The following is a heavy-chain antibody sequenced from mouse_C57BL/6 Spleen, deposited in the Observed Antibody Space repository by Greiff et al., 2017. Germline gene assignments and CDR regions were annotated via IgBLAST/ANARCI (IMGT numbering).Heavy chain of an antibody. V-gene: IGHV1-9*01. CDR2: ILPGSGST. D-gene: IGHD1-1*01. J-gene: IGHJ4*01. CDR1: GYTFPGYW. CDR3: ARWNYGSSYDYAMDY. Sequence: VQLQQSGAELMKPGDSVKLSCKVTGYTFPGYWLEWVKQRPGNGLEWIGEILPGSGSTNYNEKFKGTATFTADTSSNTAYMQLISRTTEDSAIYYGARWNYGSSYDYAMDYWGQGTSVTVSS.